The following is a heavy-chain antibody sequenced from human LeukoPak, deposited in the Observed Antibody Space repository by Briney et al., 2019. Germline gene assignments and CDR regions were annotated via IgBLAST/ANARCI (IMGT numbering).Heavy chain of an antibody. CDR1: GFTFSDYY. D-gene: IGHD6-19*01. J-gene: IGHJ4*02. Sequence: PGGSLTLLCAPSGFTFSDYYMSWMREAPGKGLVCVSAISGSGGSTYYADSVKGRFTISRDNSKNTLYLQMNSLRAEDTAVYYCAKVEQWLVKGEFDYWGQGTLVTVSS. CDR3: AKVEQWLVKGEFDY. V-gene: IGHV3-23*01. CDR2: ISGSGGST.